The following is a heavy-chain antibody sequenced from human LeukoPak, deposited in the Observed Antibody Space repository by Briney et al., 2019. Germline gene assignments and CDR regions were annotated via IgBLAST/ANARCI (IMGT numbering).Heavy chain of an antibody. Sequence: SVKVSCKASGDTFSSYAITWVRQAPGQGLEWMGGIIPIFGTINYAQKFQGRVAITTDESTSTAYMELSSLRSEDTAVYYCARGSRWEDYYYYYYMDVWGKGTTVTVSS. D-gene: IGHD1-26*01. CDR3: ARGSRWEDYYYYYYMDV. V-gene: IGHV1-69*05. CDR2: IIPIFGTI. CDR1: GDTFSSYA. J-gene: IGHJ6*03.